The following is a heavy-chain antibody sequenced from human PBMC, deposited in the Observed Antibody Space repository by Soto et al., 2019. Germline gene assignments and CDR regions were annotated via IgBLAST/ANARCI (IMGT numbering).Heavy chain of an antibody. CDR3: ARGRFTTVTTWWYFDY. CDR1: GYTLTELS. Sequence: ASVKVSCKVSGYTLTELSMHWVRQAPGKGLEWMGGFDPEDGETIYAQKFQGRVTMTEDTSTDTAYMELSSLRSEDTAVYYCARGRFTTVTTWWYFDYWGQGALVTVSS. CDR2: FDPEDGET. V-gene: IGHV1-24*01. J-gene: IGHJ4*02. D-gene: IGHD4-17*01.